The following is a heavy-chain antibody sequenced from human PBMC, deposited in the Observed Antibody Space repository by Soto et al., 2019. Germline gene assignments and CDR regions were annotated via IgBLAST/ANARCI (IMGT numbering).Heavy chain of an antibody. J-gene: IGHJ3*01. CDR3: ARPYGGKIGDAPDL. D-gene: IGHD2-15*01. CDR2: ISDSGDSA. V-gene: IGHV3-23*01. CDR1: GFTFSIYG. Sequence: GGSLRLSCAASGFTFSIYGMSWVRQVPGKGLEWVSTISDSGDSAYYADSVKGRFTISRDNSQNTLYLQMNSLRAEDTAVYYCARPYGGKIGDAPDLWGQGTMVTVSS.